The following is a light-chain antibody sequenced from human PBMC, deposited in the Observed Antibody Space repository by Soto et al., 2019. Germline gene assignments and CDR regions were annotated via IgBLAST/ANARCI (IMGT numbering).Light chain of an antibody. CDR1: QSVSSTY. CDR2: AAS. Sequence: EIVLTQSPGTLSLSPRERVTLSSRASQSVSSTYLAWYQQKSGQAPRLLIYAASSRATGIPDRFSGSGSGTDYTLTISRLEPEDFAVYYCQQYGSSSWTFGQGTKVDIK. CDR3: QQYGSSSWT. V-gene: IGKV3-20*01. J-gene: IGKJ1*01.